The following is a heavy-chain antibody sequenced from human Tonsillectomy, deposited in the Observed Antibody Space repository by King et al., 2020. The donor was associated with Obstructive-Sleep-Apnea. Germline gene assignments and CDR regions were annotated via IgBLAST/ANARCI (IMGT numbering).Heavy chain of an antibody. D-gene: IGHD2-2*01. Sequence: VQLVESGAEVKKPGASVKVSCKASGYTFTSYSINWVRQAPGQGLEWLGWISVYNGNRNYAQKLQGRVTMTTDTSTSTAYMGLRSLTSDDTAVYSCAREVCSTSCYDYYYGMDVWGQGTTVTVSS. CDR3: AREVCSTSCYDYYYGMDV. J-gene: IGHJ6*02. CDR1: GYTFTSYS. CDR2: ISVYNGNR. V-gene: IGHV1-18*04.